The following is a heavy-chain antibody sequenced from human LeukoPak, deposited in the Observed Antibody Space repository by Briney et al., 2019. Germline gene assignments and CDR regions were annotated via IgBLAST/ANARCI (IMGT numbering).Heavy chain of an antibody. CDR1: EYTFTSFD. CDR2: MNPNNGNT. Sequence: ASVKVSCKASEYTFTSFDINWVRQATGQGLEWMGWMNPNNGNTGYAQKFQGRVTMTRNTSISTAYMELSSLRSEDTAVYYCARDRGSSGYEFDYWGQGTLVTVSS. V-gene: IGHV1-8*01. CDR3: ARDRGSSGYEFDY. D-gene: IGHD5-12*01. J-gene: IGHJ4*02.